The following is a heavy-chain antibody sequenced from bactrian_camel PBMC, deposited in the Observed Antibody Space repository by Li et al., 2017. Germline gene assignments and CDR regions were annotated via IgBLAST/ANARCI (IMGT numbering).Heavy chain of an antibody. Sequence: VQLVESGGGSVQAGGSLMLSCTASGYTESTYYMAWFRQAPGKKREGVASIDSNGSTNYAESVKGRFTISQDNAKNTTALQINALKVEDTATYYCAATLVRGEGWCNLVRSDYDYWGQGTQVTVS. CDR1: GYTESTYY. CDR3: AATLVRGEGWCNLVRSDYDY. J-gene: IGHJ4*01. D-gene: IGHD3*01. V-gene: IGHV3S10*01. CDR2: IDSNGST.